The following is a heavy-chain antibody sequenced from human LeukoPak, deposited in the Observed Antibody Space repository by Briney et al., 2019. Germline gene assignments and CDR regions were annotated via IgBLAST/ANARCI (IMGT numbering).Heavy chain of an antibody. CDR2: IYHSGST. V-gene: IGHV4-30-2*01. J-gene: IGHJ2*01. Sequence: SETLSLTCAVSGGSISSGGYSWSWIRQPPGKGLEWIGYIYHSGSTYYNPSLKSRVTISVDRSKNQFSLKLSSVTAADTAVYYCARGGLRWYFGLWGRGTLVTVSS. D-gene: IGHD2-15*01. CDR1: GGSISSGGYS. CDR3: ARGGLRWYFGL.